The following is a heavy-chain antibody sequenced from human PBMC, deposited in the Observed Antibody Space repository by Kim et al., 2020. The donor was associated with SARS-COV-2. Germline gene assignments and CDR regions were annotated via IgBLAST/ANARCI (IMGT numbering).Heavy chain of an antibody. CDR3: ARPQQPILWRDAFDI. Sequence: GGSLRLSCAASGFTFSSYGMHWVRQAPGKGLEWVAVIWYDGSNKYYADSVKGRFTISRDNSKNTLYLQMNSLRAEDTAVYYCARPQQPILWRDAFDIWGQGTMVTVSS. CDR2: IWYDGSNK. CDR1: GFTFSSYG. V-gene: IGHV3-33*01. D-gene: IGHD6-13*01. J-gene: IGHJ3*02.